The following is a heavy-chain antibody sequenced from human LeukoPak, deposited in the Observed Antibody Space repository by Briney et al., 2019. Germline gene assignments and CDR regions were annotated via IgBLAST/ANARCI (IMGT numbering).Heavy chain of an antibody. D-gene: IGHD1-26*01. CDR3: ARNFVGTSTSDFDS. J-gene: IGHJ4*02. CDR2: IREDGTIT. CDR1: GFTFSSYW. Sequence: GGSLRLSCAASGFTFSSYWMHWVRQVPGKGLVWVSRIREDGTITNYEDSVKGRFTIFRDNARNTLYLQMHSLRAKDTAIYYCARNFVGTSTSDFDSWGQGTQVTVSS. V-gene: IGHV3-74*01.